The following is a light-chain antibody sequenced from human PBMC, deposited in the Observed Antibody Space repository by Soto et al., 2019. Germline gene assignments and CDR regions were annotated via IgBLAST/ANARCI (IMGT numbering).Light chain of an antibody. J-gene: IGKJ1*01. Sequence: DIVMTQSQDSLAVSLGERATINCKSSQSVLYSANTKNYLAWYQQKPGQPPKLLIYWASTRESGVPDRFSGSGSGTDFTLAISSLQAEDVAVYYCQQYDDAPQTFGQGTKVEIK. CDR3: QQYDDAPQT. CDR2: WAS. V-gene: IGKV4-1*01. CDR1: QSVLYSANTKNY.